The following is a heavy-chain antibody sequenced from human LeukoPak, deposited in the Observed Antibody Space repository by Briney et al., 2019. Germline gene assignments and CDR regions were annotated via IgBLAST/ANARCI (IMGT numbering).Heavy chain of an antibody. J-gene: IGHJ3*02. CDR2: ISSSGSTI. V-gene: IGHV3-11*04. Sequence: GGSLRLSCAASGFTFSDYYMSWIRQAPGKGLEWVSYISSSGSTIYYADSVKGRFTISRDNAKNSLYLQMNSLRAEDTAVYYCAKTWGGYFDWLNDAFDIWGQGTMVTVSS. D-gene: IGHD3-9*01. CDR1: GFTFSDYY. CDR3: AKTWGGYFDWLNDAFDI.